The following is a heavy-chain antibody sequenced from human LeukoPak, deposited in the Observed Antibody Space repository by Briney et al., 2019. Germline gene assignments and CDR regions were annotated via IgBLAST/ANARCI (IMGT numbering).Heavy chain of an antibody. CDR1: GYTFTSYG. J-gene: IGHJ6*03. Sequence: ASVKVSCKASGYTFTSYGISWVRQAPGQGLEWMGWISVYNDNTNYAQKLQGRVTMTTDTSTSTAYMELRSLRSDDTAVYYCARGGLRFPYYYMDVGGQGTTVTVSS. CDR3: ARGGLRFPYYYMDV. V-gene: IGHV1-18*01. CDR2: ISVYNDNT. D-gene: IGHD4-17*01.